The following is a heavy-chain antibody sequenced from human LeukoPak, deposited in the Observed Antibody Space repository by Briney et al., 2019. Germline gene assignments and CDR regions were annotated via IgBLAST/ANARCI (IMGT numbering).Heavy chain of an antibody. CDR3: AKVGPPYSRGWSIELDY. V-gene: IGHV3-23*01. CDR2: IGNSGGDT. CDR1: GFTFSTYA. J-gene: IGHJ4*02. Sequence: GGSLRLSCATSGFTFSTYAMSWVRQAPGKGLEWVSAIGNSGGDTYYADSVKGRFTISRDNSKNTLFLQMNRLRAEDTAVYYCAKVGPPYSRGWSIELDYWGQGTVVTVSS. D-gene: IGHD6-19*01.